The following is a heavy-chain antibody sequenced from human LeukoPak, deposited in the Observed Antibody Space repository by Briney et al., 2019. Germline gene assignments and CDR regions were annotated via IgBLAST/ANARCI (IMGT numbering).Heavy chain of an antibody. V-gene: IGHV3-21*01. CDR2: ISSSSSYI. J-gene: IGHJ4*02. Sequence: GGSLRLSCAASGFTFSSYSMNWVRQAPGKGLEWVSSISSSSSYIYYADSVKGRFTISRDSAKNSLYLQMNSLRAEDTAVYYCARGAYGSGSSPLIDYWGQGTLVTVSS. CDR1: GFTFSSYS. D-gene: IGHD3-10*01. CDR3: ARGAYGSGSSPLIDY.